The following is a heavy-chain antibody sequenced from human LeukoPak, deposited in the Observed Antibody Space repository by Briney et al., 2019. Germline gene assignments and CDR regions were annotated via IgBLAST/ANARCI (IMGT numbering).Heavy chain of an antibody. CDR2: ISYDGSNK. CDR1: GFTFSSYG. Sequence: GGSLRLSCAASGFTFSSYGMHWVRQAPGKGLEWVAVISYDGSNKYYADSVKGRFTISRDNSKNTLYLQMNSLRAEDTAVYYCARALRRGIAAAGTSTPYRGMDVWGQGTTVTVSS. D-gene: IGHD6-13*01. CDR3: ARALRRGIAAAGTSTPYRGMDV. J-gene: IGHJ6*02. V-gene: IGHV3-30*03.